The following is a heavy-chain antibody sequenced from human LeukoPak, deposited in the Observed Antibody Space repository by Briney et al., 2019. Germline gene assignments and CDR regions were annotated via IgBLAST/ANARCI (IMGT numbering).Heavy chain of an antibody. V-gene: IGHV4-34*01. CDR3: AREGPDDFWSGYSPGNWFDP. D-gene: IGHD3-3*01. Sequence: SETLSLTCAVYGGSFSGYYWGWIRQPPGKGLEWIGEINHSGSTNYNPSLKSRVTISVDTSKNQFSLKLSSVTAADTAVYYCAREGPDDFWSGYSPGNWFDPWGQGTLVTVSS. CDR1: GGSFSGYY. CDR2: INHSGST. J-gene: IGHJ5*02.